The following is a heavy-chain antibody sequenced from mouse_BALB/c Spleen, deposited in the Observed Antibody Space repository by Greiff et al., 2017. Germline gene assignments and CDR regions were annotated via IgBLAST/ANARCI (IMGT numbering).Heavy chain of an antibody. Sequence: QVQLQQSGAELARPGASVKLSCKASGYTFTDYYINWVKQRTGQGLEWIGEIYPGSGNTYYNEKFKGKATLTADKSSSTAYMQLSSLTSEDSAVYFCARSPYGYDGFAYWGQGTLVTVSA. CDR1: GYTFTDYY. J-gene: IGHJ3*01. V-gene: IGHV1-77*01. CDR3: ARSPYGYDGFAY. CDR2: IYPGSGNT. D-gene: IGHD2-2*01.